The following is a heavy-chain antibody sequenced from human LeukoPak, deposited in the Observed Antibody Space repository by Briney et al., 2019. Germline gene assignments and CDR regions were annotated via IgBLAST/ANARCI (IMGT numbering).Heavy chain of an antibody. CDR1: GGSISNYY. Sequence: SETLSLTCTVSGGSISNYYWSWIRQPPGKGLEWIGYIHYSGSTNYNPSLKSRVTISVDTSKNQFSLKLSSVTAADTAVYYCARDTGSGLLFDYWGQGTLVTVSS. CDR3: ARDTGSGLLFDY. V-gene: IGHV4-59*01. J-gene: IGHJ4*02. CDR2: IHYSGST. D-gene: IGHD1-26*01.